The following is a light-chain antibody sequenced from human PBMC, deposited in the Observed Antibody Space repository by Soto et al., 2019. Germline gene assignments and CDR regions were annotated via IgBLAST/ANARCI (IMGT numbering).Light chain of an antibody. CDR2: AAS. J-gene: IGKJ1*01. V-gene: IGKV1-39*01. CDR1: QSITKY. Sequence: DVQMTQSPSSLSASVGERVTITCRASQSITKYLHWYQQRPGKAPNLLIYAASNLQTEVPSRFSGSGSGTEFTLTISSLQPEDFAIYYCQQSFINPWTFGQGTKVDIK. CDR3: QQSFINPWT.